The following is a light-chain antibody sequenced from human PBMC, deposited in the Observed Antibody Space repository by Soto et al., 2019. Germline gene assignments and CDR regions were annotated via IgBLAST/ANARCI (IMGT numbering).Light chain of an antibody. CDR2: WAS. Sequence: EIVMTQSPATLSVSPGERATLSCRASQSVFYSSNNKNYLAWYRQRPGQPPELLIYWASTRESGVPDRFSGSGSGTDFTLTISSLQAEDVAVYYCQQYYITPLTFGGGTKVEIK. CDR1: QSVFYSSNNKNY. V-gene: IGKV4-1*01. CDR3: QQYYITPLT. J-gene: IGKJ4*01.